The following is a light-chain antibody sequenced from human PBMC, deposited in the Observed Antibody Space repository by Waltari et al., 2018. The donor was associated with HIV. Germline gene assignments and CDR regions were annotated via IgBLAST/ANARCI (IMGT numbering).Light chain of an antibody. CDR2: GVN. Sequence: QSALTQPASVSGSPGQSITISCTGTSNAVGSYKFVSWYHQHPGKAPKLIMYGVNNRPSRVSNRCSGSKSGITASLKISGLQLEDEAEYHCCSYAGGTDWVFGGGTKLTVL. CDR1: SNAVGSYKF. J-gene: IGLJ3*02. CDR3: CSYAGGTDWV. V-gene: IGLV2-23*02.